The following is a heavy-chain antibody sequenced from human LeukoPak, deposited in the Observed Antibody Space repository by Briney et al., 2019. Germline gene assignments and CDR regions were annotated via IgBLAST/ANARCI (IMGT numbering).Heavy chain of an antibody. CDR1: GFTFSSYS. Sequence: GGSLRLSCAASGFTFSSYSMNWARQAPGKGLEWVSSISSSSSYIYYADSVKGRFTISRDNAKNSLYLQMNSLRAEDTAVYYCARVYLLGFAFDIWGQGTMVTVSS. CDR2: ISSSSSYI. D-gene: IGHD2-8*01. CDR3: ARVYLLGFAFDI. J-gene: IGHJ3*02. V-gene: IGHV3-21*01.